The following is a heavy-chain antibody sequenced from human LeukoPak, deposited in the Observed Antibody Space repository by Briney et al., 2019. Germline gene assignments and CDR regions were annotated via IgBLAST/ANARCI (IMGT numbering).Heavy chain of an antibody. CDR2: IYYSGST. D-gene: IGHD5-18*01. Sequence: PSETLSLXCTVSGGSISSGDYYWSWIRQPPGKGLEWIGYIYYSGSTYYNPSLKSRVTISVDTSKNQFSLKLSSVTAADTAVYYCARVDNSYGPSGGVDYWGQGTLVTVSS. CDR1: GGSISSGDYY. J-gene: IGHJ4*02. CDR3: ARVDNSYGPSGGVDY. V-gene: IGHV4-30-4*08.